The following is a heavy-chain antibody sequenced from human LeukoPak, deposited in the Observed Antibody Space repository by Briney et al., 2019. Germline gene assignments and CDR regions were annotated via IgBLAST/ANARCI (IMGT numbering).Heavy chain of an antibody. Sequence: GGSLRLSCAASGFTFSSYVMNWVRQAPGKGLEWVSAISGSGGSTYYADSAKGRFTISRDNSKNTVYLQMNSLRAEDSAVYYCARELGEYRNFYHYGLDVWGQGTTVTVSS. CDR1: GFTFSSYV. D-gene: IGHD4-17*01. J-gene: IGHJ6*02. CDR2: ISGSGGST. CDR3: ARELGEYRNFYHYGLDV. V-gene: IGHV3-23*01.